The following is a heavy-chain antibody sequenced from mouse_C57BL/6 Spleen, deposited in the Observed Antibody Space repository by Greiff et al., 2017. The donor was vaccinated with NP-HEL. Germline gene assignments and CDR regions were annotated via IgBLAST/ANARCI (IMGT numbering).Heavy chain of an antibody. J-gene: IGHJ2*01. Sequence: VQLQQSGPVLVKPGASVKMSCKASGYTFTDYYMNWVKQSHGKSLEWIGVINPYNGGTSYNQKFKGKATLTVDKSSSTAYMELNSLTSEDSAVYYCARKYYGSSQYYFDYWGQGTTLTVSS. V-gene: IGHV1-19*01. CDR2: INPYNGGT. CDR1: GYTFTDYY. D-gene: IGHD1-1*01. CDR3: ARKYYGSSQYYFDY.